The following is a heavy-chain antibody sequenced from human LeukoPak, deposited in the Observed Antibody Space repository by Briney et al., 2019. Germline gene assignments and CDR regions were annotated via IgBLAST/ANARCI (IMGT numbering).Heavy chain of an antibody. J-gene: IGHJ5*02. V-gene: IGHV3-33*01. CDR2: IWYDGSNK. D-gene: IGHD1-26*01. CDR1: GFTFSSYG. CDR3: ARERRGGATKIWFDP. Sequence: GGSLRLSCAASGFTFSSYGMHWVRQAPGKGLEWVAVIWYDGSNKYYADSVKGRFTISRDNSKNTLYLQMNSLRAEDTAVYYCARERRGGATKIWFDPWGRGTLVTVSS.